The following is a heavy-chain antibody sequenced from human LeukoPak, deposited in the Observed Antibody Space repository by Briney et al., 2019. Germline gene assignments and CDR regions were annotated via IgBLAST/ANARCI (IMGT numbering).Heavy chain of an antibody. CDR1: GFTFGSYG. D-gene: IGHD5-24*01. CDR3: AKDRGWLQSYFDY. Sequence: GGSLRLSCAASGFTFGSYGMHWVRQAPGKGLEWVAVIWYDGSNKYYADSVKGRFTVSRDNPKNTLYLQMNSLRAEDTAVYYCAKDRGWLQSYFDYWGQGTLVTVSS. J-gene: IGHJ4*02. CDR2: IWYDGSNK. V-gene: IGHV3-33*06.